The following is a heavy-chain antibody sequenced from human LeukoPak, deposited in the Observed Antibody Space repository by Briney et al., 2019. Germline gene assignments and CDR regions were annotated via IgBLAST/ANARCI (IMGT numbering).Heavy chain of an antibody. Sequence: GGSLRLSCAASGFTVSGNYMSWVRQAPGKGLEWVSVIYSGGSTYYADSVKGRFTISRDNSKNTLYLQMNSLRAEDTAVYYCARDRSSGGYFDAFDIWGQGTMVTVSS. CDR2: IYSGGST. CDR1: GFTVSGNY. D-gene: IGHD1-26*01. CDR3: ARDRSSGGYFDAFDI. V-gene: IGHV3-66*02. J-gene: IGHJ3*02.